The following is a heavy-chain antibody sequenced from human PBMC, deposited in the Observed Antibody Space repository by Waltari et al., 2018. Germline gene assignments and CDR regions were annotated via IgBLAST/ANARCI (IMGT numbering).Heavy chain of an antibody. D-gene: IGHD6-19*01. CDR3: AKDSRGYSGWVDY. J-gene: IGHJ4*02. CDR2: ISWEGSTT. V-gene: IGHV3-43D*03. CDR1: GFPFDASA. Sequence: EVHLVESGGVVVTPGGSLRLHCAASGFPFDASAMHWVRQAPGNGLEWVSLISWEGSTTSYADSVKGRFTISRDNSKNSLYLQMNSLRAEDNALYYCAKDSRGYSGWVDYWGQGTLVTVSS.